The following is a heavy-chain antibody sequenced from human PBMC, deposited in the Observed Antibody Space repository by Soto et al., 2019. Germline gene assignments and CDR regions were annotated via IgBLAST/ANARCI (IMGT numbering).Heavy chain of an antibody. Sequence: EVQLLESGGGLVQPGGSLRLSCAASGFTFSSYAMSWVRQAPGKGLEWVSAISGSGGSTYYADSVKGRFTISRDNSKNTLYLQMNSLRAEDTAVYYCAKDWPGSGTSSDSDYFDYWGQGTLVTVSS. CDR1: GFTFSSYA. J-gene: IGHJ4*02. CDR2: ISGSGGST. V-gene: IGHV3-23*01. CDR3: AKDWPGSGTSSDSDYFDY. D-gene: IGHD1-26*01.